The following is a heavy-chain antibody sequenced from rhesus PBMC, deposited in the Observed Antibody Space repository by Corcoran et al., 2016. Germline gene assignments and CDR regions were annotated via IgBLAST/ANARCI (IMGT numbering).Heavy chain of an antibody. Sequence: QVQLQESGPGLVKPSETLSLTCAVSGGSISSSYYHWSRIRQAPGKGLEWIGYISYSGTTSYNPSLKNRVTISRDTSKNQFSLKLSSVTAADTAVYYCARRLAAAGGGYFDCWGQGVLVTVSS. CDR3: ARRLAAAGGGYFDC. V-gene: IGHV4-122*02. D-gene: IGHD6-25*01. CDR2: ISYSGTT. CDR1: GGSISSSYYH. J-gene: IGHJ4*01.